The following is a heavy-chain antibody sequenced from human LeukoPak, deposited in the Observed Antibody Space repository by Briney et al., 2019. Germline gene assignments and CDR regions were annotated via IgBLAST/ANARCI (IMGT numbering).Heavy chain of an antibody. CDR1: GGSISSYY. D-gene: IGHD3-9*01. CDR2: IYYSGST. V-gene: IGHV4-39*07. Sequence: PSETLSLTCTVSGGSISSYYWSWIRQPQGKGLEWIGSIYYSGSTYYNPSLKSRVTISVDTSKNQFSLKLSSVTAADTAVYYCARAEYYDLLTGYSHFDYWGQGTLVTVSS. J-gene: IGHJ4*02. CDR3: ARAEYYDLLTGYSHFDY.